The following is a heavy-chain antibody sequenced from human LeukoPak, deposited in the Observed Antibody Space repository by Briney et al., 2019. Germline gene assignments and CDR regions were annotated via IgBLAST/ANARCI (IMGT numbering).Heavy chain of an antibody. CDR3: ARADFAISGDAFDI. D-gene: IGHD2/OR15-2a*01. V-gene: IGHV4-59*01. CDR2: IYYSGST. J-gene: IGHJ3*02. CDR1: GGSISSYY. Sequence: TSETLSLTCTVSGGSISSYYWSWIRQPPGKGLEWIGYIYYSGSTNYNPSLKSRVTISVDTSKNQFSLKLSSVTAADTAVYYCARADFAISGDAFDIWGQGTMVTVSS.